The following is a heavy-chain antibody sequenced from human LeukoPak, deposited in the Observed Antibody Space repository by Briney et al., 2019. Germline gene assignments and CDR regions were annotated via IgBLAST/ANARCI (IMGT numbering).Heavy chain of an antibody. CDR1: GFTFSSYA. Sequence: QSGGSLRLSCAASGFTFSSYAMHWVRQAPGKGLEWVAVISYDGSNKYYADSVKGRFTISRDNSKNTLYLQMNSLRAEDTAVYYCASPTYRYSSARNGFDYWGQGTLVTVSS. J-gene: IGHJ4*02. V-gene: IGHV3-30-3*01. D-gene: IGHD6-19*01. CDR2: ISYDGSNK. CDR3: ASPTYRYSSARNGFDY.